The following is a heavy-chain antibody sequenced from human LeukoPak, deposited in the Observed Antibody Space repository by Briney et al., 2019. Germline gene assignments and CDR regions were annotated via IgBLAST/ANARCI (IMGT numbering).Heavy chain of an antibody. CDR3: VRWDVGHNNL. CDR1: GFSFSNFW. J-gene: IGHJ1*01. V-gene: IGHV3-7*01. Sequence: GGSLRLSCAASGFSFSNFWLSWLRQAPGKGLEWVAHMNEAGSDKYYVEYVKGRFSISRDNAKNSVTLQMNSLRVEDTAVYYCVRWDVGHNNLWGQGAQVTVSS. D-gene: IGHD1/OR15-1a*01. CDR2: MNEAGSDK.